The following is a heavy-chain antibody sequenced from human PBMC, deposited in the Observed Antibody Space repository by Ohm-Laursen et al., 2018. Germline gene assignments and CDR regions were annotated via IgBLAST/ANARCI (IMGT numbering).Heavy chain of an antibody. CDR1: GGTFSSYA. V-gene: IGHV1-2*06. CDR3: ARHDRNITAAPFDP. J-gene: IGHJ5*02. Sequence: ASVKVSCKASGGTFSSYAISWVRQAPGQGLEWMGRINPGSGGANYARKFQGRVTMTRDTSITTAYMELSRLTSDDTAVYYCARHDRNITAAPFDPWGQGTLVTVSS. CDR2: INPGSGGA. D-gene: IGHD6-13*01.